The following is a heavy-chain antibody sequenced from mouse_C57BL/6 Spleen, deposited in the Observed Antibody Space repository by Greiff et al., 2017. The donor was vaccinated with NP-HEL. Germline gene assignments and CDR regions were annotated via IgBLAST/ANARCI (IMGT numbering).Heavy chain of an antibody. CDR3: ARVGYDYDRGTYYYAMDY. CDR2: IYPGSGST. Sequence: QVQLQQPGAELVKPGASVKMSCKASGYTFTSYWITWVKQRPGQGLEWIGDIYPGSGSTNYNEKFKSKATLTVDTSSSTAYMQLSSLTSEDSAVYYCARVGYDYDRGTYYYAMDYWGQGTSVTVSS. D-gene: IGHD2-4*01. V-gene: IGHV1-55*01. J-gene: IGHJ4*01. CDR1: GYTFTSYW.